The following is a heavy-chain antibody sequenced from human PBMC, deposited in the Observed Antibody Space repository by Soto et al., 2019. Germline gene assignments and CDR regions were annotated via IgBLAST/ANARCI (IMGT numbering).Heavy chain of an antibody. D-gene: IGHD3-10*01. J-gene: IGHJ6*02. V-gene: IGHV3-23*01. CDR2: ISGSGGST. CDR1: GFTFSSYA. CDR3: AKDSGRGVRGVILYYYYYYGMDV. Sequence: LRLSCAASGFTFSSYAMSWVRQVPGKGLEWVSAISGSGGSTYYADSVKGRFTISRDNSKNTLYLQMNSLRAEDTAVYYCAKDSGRGVRGVILYYYYYYGMDVWGQGTTVTVSS.